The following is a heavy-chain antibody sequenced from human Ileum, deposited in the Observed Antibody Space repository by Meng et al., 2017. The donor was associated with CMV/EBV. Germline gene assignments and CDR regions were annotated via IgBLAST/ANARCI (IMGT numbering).Heavy chain of an antibody. J-gene: IGHJ4*02. D-gene: IGHD1-1*01. CDR1: GGTFNSYT. CDR2: IIPMLDIA. Sequence: SVMVSCKAFGGTFNSYTINWLRQAPGQGLEWMGRIIPMLDIADSAQNLQGRLTIIADRYTSTAHMELTSLRSDDTAVYYCATSTATTSNFGRVWNSWGQGTEVTVSS. CDR3: ATSTATTSNFGRVWNS. V-gene: IGHV1-69*02.